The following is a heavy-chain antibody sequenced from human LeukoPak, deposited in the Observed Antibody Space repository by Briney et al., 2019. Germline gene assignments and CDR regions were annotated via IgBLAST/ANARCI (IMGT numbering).Heavy chain of an antibody. Sequence: ASVKVSCKVSGYTLTELSMHWVRQAPGKGLEWLGGFGPEDGETIYAQKFQGRVTMTEDTSTDTAYMELSSLRSEDTAVYYCATGIRCSSTSCSIYDYWGQGTLVTVSS. CDR3: ATGIRCSSTSCSIYDY. CDR1: GYTLTELS. CDR2: FGPEDGET. V-gene: IGHV1-24*01. J-gene: IGHJ4*02. D-gene: IGHD2-2*01.